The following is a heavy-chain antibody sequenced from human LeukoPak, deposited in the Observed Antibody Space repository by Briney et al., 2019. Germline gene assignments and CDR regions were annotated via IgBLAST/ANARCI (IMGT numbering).Heavy chain of an antibody. CDR3: ARDLLHYDILTGYHNENPFDY. V-gene: IGHV4-4*07. D-gene: IGHD3-9*01. J-gene: IGHJ4*02. CDR1: GGSISSYY. Sequence: SETLSLTCTVSGGSISSYYWSWIRQPAGKGLEWIGRIYTSGSTNYNPSLKSRVTMSVDTSKNQFSLKLSSVTAADTAVYYCARDLLHYDILTGYHNENPFDYWGQGTLVTVSS. CDR2: IYTSGST.